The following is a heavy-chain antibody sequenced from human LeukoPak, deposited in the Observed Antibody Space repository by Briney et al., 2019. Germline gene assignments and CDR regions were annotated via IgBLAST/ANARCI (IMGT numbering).Heavy chain of an antibody. CDR2: ISGSGGST. CDR1: GFTFSTYS. CDR3: AKAHYGMDV. Sequence: PGGSLRLSCAASGFTFSTYSMRCVRQAPGKGLEWVSAISGSGGSTYYADSVKGRFTISRDNSKNTLYLQMNSLRAEDTAVYYCAKAHYGMDVWGRGTTVTVSS. V-gene: IGHV3-23*01. J-gene: IGHJ6*02.